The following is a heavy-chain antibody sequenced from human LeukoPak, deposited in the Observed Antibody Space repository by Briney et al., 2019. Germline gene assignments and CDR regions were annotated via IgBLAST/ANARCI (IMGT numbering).Heavy chain of an antibody. CDR2: IYHSGST. V-gene: IGHV4-38-2*02. Sequence: SETLSLTCTVSGYSISSGYYWGWIRQPPGKGLEWIGSIYHSGSTYYSPSLKSRVTISVDTSKNQFSLRLSSVTAADTAVYYCVRDGYSSSWYWFDPWGQGTLVTVSS. CDR1: GYSISSGYY. D-gene: IGHD6-13*01. CDR3: VRDGYSSSWYWFDP. J-gene: IGHJ5*02.